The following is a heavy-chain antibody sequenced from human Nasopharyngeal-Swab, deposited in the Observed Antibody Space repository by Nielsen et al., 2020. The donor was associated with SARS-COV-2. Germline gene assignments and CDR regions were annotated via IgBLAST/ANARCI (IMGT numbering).Heavy chain of an antibody. D-gene: IGHD3-3*01. CDR3: TRPDFWSGYYLDY. CDR1: GFTFGDYA. V-gene: IGHV3-49*04. Sequence: GGSLRLSCTASGFTFGDYAMSWVRQAPGKGLEWVGFIRSKAYGGTTEYAASVKGRFTIPRDDSKSIAYLQMNSLKTEDTAVYYCTRPDFWSGYYLDYWGQGTLVTVSS. J-gene: IGHJ4*02. CDR2: IRSKAYGGTT.